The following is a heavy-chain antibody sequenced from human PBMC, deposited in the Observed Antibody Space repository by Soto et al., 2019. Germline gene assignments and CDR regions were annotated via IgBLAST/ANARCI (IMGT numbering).Heavy chain of an antibody. CDR1: GFTFSSYS. CDR2: ISSSSSTI. CDR3: GRGYYDSSGYYWFFDY. D-gene: IGHD3-22*01. V-gene: IGHV3-48*01. Sequence: GGSLRLSCAASGFTFSSYSMNWVRQAPGKGLEWVSYISSSSSTIYYADSVKGRFTISRDNAKNSLYLQMNSLRAEDTAVYYRGRGYYDSSGYYWFFDYGGQETLVPVS. J-gene: IGHJ4*02.